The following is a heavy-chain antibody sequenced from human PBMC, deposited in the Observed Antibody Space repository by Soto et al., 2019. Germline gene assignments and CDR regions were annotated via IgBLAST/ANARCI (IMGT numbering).Heavy chain of an antibody. Sequence: QVQLVQSGAEVKKPGSSVKVSCKASGGTFNTYAISWVRQAPGQGLEWMGGIIPIFNTPNYEQRFQGRVTITADESTSTAYRELSSLRSEDTSLYYCARENTGTNNYNGLDVWGQGTTVTVS. J-gene: IGHJ6*02. D-gene: IGHD1-1*01. CDR3: ARENTGTNNYNGLDV. CDR1: GGTFNTYA. V-gene: IGHV1-69*12. CDR2: IIPIFNTP.